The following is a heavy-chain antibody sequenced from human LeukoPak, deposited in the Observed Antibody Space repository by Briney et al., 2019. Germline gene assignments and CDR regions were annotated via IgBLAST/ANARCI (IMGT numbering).Heavy chain of an antibody. V-gene: IGHV3-48*03. Sequence: PGGSLRLSCAASGFTFSSYEMNWVRQAPGKGLEWVSYISSSGSTIYYADSVKGRFTLSRDNAKNSLYVQMNSLRAEDTAIYYCARELIAVAGRAVDYWGQGTLVTVSS. CDR1: GFTFSSYE. D-gene: IGHD6-19*01. CDR2: ISSSGSTI. J-gene: IGHJ4*02. CDR3: ARELIAVAGRAVDY.